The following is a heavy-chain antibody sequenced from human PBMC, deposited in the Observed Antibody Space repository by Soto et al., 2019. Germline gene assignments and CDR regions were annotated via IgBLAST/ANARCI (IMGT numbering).Heavy chain of an antibody. CDR1: GYTFTSYA. V-gene: IGHV1-3*01. CDR2: INAGNGNT. J-gene: IGHJ5*02. Sequence: QVQLVQSGAEVKKPGASVKVSCKASGYTFTSYAMHWVRQAPGQRLEWMGWINAGNGNTKYSQKFQGRVTITRDTSASTAYMELSSLRSEDTAVYYCVRDKGIAAAGANWFDPWGQGTLVTVSS. D-gene: IGHD6-13*01. CDR3: VRDKGIAAAGANWFDP.